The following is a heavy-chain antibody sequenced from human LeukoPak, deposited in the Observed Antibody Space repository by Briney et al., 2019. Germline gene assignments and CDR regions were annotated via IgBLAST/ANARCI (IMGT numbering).Heavy chain of an antibody. CDR1: GFTFSSYA. CDR2: ISGSGGST. D-gene: IGHD2-2*02. CDR3: AKLGYCSSTSCYMNWFDP. J-gene: IGHJ5*02. V-gene: IGHV3-23*01. Sequence: GGSLRLSCAASGFTFSSYAMGWVRQAPGKGLEWVSAISGSGGSTYYADSVKGRFTISRDNSKNTLYLQMNSLRAEDTAVYYCAKLGYCSSTSCYMNWFDPWGQGTLVTVSS.